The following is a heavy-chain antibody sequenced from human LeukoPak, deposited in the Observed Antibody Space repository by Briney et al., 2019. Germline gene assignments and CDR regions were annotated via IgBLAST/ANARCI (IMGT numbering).Heavy chain of an antibody. CDR1: GYTLTELS. Sequence: ASVKVSCKVSGYTLTELSIHWVRQAPGKGLEWMGGFDPEDGETIYARKFQGRVTMTEDTSTDTAYMELSSLRSEDTAVYYCATDRSGELLWGGFDYWGQGTLVTVSS. CDR3: ATDRSGELLWGGFDY. V-gene: IGHV1-24*01. D-gene: IGHD3-10*01. J-gene: IGHJ4*02. CDR2: FDPEDGET.